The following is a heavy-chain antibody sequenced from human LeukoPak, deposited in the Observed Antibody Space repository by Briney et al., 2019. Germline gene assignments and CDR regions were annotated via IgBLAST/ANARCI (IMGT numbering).Heavy chain of an antibody. CDR3: ASTQNYDLHFDY. CDR2: INHSGST. Sequence: SETLSLTCAVYGGSFSGYYWSWIRQPPGKGLEWIGEINHSGSTYSNPSLRSRVTISVDTSKNQFSLKLSSVTAADTAVYYCASTQNYDLHFDYWGQGTLVTVSS. J-gene: IGHJ4*02. D-gene: IGHD3-3*01. V-gene: IGHV4-34*01. CDR1: GGSFSGYY.